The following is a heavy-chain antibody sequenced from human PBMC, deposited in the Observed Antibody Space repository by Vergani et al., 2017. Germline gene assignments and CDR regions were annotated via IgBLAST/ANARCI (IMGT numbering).Heavy chain of an antibody. CDR3: AVTDGSGSYYNQVGYYYGMDV. J-gene: IGHJ6*02. CDR2: ISWNSGSI. D-gene: IGHD3-10*01. Sequence: EVQLVESGGGLVQPGRSLRLSCAASGFTFDDYAMHWVRQAPGKGLEWVSGISWNSGSIGYADSVKGRFTITRDNAKNSLYLQMNSLRAEDTALYYCAVTDGSGSYYNQVGYYYGMDVWGQGTTVTVSS. CDR1: GFTFDDYA. V-gene: IGHV3-9*01.